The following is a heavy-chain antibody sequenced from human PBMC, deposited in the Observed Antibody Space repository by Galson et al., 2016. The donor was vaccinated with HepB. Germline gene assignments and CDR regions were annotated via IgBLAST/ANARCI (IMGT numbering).Heavy chain of an antibody. Sequence: SVKVSCKATGGTFANYSIIWARQAPGQGLEWMGGIIPVFGTTNYAPRFQGRVTLSADGSMTTIYMELKNLRFDDTAVYYCATFLARIGRGVIDNWFDPWGQGTLVSVST. J-gene: IGHJ5*02. D-gene: IGHD3-16*02. CDR2: IIPVFGTT. V-gene: IGHV1-69*13. CDR3: ATFLARIGRGVIDNWFDP. CDR1: GGTFANYS.